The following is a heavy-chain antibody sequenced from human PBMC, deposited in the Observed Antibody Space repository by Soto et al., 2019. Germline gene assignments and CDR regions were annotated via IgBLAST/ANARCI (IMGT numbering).Heavy chain of an antibody. V-gene: IGHV1-69*13. CDR1: GGTFSSYA. CDR2: IIPIFGTA. J-gene: IGHJ4*02. D-gene: IGHD4-17*01. Sequence: GASVKVSCKASGGTFSSYAISWVRQAPGQGLEWMGGIIPIFGTANYAQKFQGRVTITADESTSTAYMELSSLRSEDTAVYYCARTPNLFYGGNPHYYFDYWGQGMLVTVSS. CDR3: ARTPNLFYGGNPHYYFDY.